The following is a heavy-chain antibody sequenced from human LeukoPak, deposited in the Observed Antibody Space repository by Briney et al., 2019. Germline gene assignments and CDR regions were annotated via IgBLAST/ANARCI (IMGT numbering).Heavy chain of an antibody. Sequence: ASVKVSCKASGGTFSSYAISWVRQAPGQGLEWMGGIIPIFGTANYAQKFQGRVTITTDESTSTAYMELSSLRSEDTAVYYCASCSYYDFGFDYWGQGTLVTVSS. V-gene: IGHV1-69*05. CDR1: GGTFSSYA. CDR2: IIPIFGTA. J-gene: IGHJ4*02. D-gene: IGHD3-3*01. CDR3: ASCSYYDFGFDY.